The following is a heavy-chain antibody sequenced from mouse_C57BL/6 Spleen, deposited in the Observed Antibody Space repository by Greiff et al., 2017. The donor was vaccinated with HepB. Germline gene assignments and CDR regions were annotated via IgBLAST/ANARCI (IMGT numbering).Heavy chain of an antibody. CDR1: GYAFSSYW. J-gene: IGHJ2*01. D-gene: IGHD4-1*01. CDR3: ARGGTGTGDYFDY. CDR2: IYPGDGDT. Sequence: VKLMESGAELVKPGASVKISCKASGYAFSSYWMNWVKQRPGKGLEWIGQIYPGDGDTNYNGKFKGKATLTADKSSSTASMQLSSLTSEDSAVYFCARGGTGTGDYFDYWGQGTTLTVSS. V-gene: IGHV1-80*01.